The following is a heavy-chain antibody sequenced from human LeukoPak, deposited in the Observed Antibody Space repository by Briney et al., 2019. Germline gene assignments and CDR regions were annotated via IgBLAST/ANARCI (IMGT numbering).Heavy chain of an antibody. Sequence: GGSLRLSCAASGFTFSSYGMHWVRQAPGKGLEWVAVISYDGSNNYYADSVKGRFTISRDNSKNTLYLQMNSLRAEDTAVYYCARVPYYYGMDVWGQGTTVTVSS. V-gene: IGHV3-30*03. J-gene: IGHJ6*02. CDR1: GFTFSSYG. CDR3: ARVPYYYGMDV. CDR2: ISYDGSNN.